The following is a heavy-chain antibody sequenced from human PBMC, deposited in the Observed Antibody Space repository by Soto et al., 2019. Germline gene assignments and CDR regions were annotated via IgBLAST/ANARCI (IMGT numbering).Heavy chain of an antibody. CDR1: GFTFSTDG. Sequence: LSLSCAASGFTFSTDGVHWVRQAPGNGLEWVAVISYDGSNKYYADSVKGRFTISRDNSKNTLYLQMNSLRAEDTAVYYCAKILNSRYYHYGMDVCGQGSTDTVSS. CDR3: AKILNSRYYHYGMDV. V-gene: IGHV3-30*18. D-gene: IGHD1-1*01. J-gene: IGHJ6*02. CDR2: ISYDGSNK.